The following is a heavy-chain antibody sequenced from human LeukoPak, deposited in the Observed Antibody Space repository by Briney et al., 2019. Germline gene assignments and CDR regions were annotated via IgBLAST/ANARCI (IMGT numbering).Heavy chain of an antibody. J-gene: IGHJ4*02. CDR3: AKAAGYGIEADLDY. CDR2: ISWNSGSI. D-gene: IGHD5-12*01. Sequence: PGRSLRLSCAASGFTFDDYAMHWVRQAPGKGLEWVSGISWNSGSIGYADSVKGRFTISRDNAKNSLYLQMNSLRAEDTALYYCAKAAGYGIEADLDYWGQGTLVTVSS. CDR1: GFTFDDYA. V-gene: IGHV3-9*01.